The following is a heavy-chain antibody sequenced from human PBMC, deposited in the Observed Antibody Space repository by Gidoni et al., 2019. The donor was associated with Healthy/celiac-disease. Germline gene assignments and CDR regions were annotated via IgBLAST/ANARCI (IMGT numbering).Heavy chain of an antibody. CDR2: IYPGDSDT. CDR3: ARPPEGVELLVATSGDWYFDL. J-gene: IGHJ2*01. CDR1: GYSFTSYW. D-gene: IGHD5-12*01. V-gene: IGHV5-51*01. Sequence: EVQLVQSGAEVKKPGESLKISCKGSGYSFTSYWIGWVRQMPGKGLEWMGIIYPGDSDTRYSPSFQGQVTISADKSISTAYLQWSSLKASDTAMYYCARPPEGVELLVATSGDWYFDLWGRGTLVTVSS.